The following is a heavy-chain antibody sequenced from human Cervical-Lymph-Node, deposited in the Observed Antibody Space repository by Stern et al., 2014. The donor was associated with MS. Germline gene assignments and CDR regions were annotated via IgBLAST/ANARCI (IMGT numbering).Heavy chain of an antibody. CDR3: ARDSSSGSFDP. D-gene: IGHD6-19*01. Sequence: EVQLVESGGGLVQPGESLRLSCVGSGFTFSNYWMSWVRQAPGKGLEWVANIKQDGSEKYYVDSVRGRFTISRDNAKKSLYLQMNSLEDEDTAVYYCARDSSSGSFDPWGQGTLVTVSS. CDR1: GFTFSNYW. J-gene: IGHJ5*02. V-gene: IGHV3-7*01. CDR2: IKQDGSEK.